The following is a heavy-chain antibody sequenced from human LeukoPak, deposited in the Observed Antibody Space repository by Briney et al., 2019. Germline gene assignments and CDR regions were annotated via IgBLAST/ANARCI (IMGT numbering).Heavy chain of an antibody. CDR1: GFTFSNYA. D-gene: IGHD6-19*01. CDR3: ARGGIAVAVFAFDI. J-gene: IGHJ3*02. CDR2: ISSTGSYI. Sequence: GGSLRLSCAASGFTFSNYAMIWVRQAPGKGLEWVSSISSTGSYIYYADSVKGRFTISRDNAKNSLYVQMNTLRAEDTAVYYCARGGIAVAVFAFDIWRQGTMVTVSS. V-gene: IGHV3-21*01.